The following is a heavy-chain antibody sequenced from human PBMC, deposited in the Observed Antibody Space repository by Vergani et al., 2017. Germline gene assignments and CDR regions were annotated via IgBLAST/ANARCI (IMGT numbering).Heavy chain of an antibody. J-gene: IGHJ6*02. D-gene: IGHD2-2*01. Sequence: QVQLVQSGAEVKKPGSSVKVSCKASGDTFSSYAISWVRQAPGQGLEWMGRIIPIFGTANYAQKFQGRVTITADESTSTAYMELSSLRSEDTAVYYCARDEGAIVVVPAAMDYYYYGMDVWGQGTTVTVSS. CDR1: GDTFSSYA. CDR2: IIPIFGTA. V-gene: IGHV1-69*13. CDR3: ARDEGAIVVVPAAMDYYYYGMDV.